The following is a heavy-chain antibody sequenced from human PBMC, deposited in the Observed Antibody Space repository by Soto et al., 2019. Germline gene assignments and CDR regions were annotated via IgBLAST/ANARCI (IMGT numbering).Heavy chain of an antibody. V-gene: IGHV1-69*02. CDR3: ARTSGYRNLPFDY. Sequence: SVKVSCKASGGTFSSYTISWVRQAPGQGLEWMGSIIPILGIANYAQKFQGRVTITADKSTSTAYMELSSLRSEDTAVYYCARTSGYRNLPFDYWGQGTLVTVSS. CDR2: IIPILGIA. J-gene: IGHJ4*02. D-gene: IGHD3-22*01. CDR1: GGTFSSYT.